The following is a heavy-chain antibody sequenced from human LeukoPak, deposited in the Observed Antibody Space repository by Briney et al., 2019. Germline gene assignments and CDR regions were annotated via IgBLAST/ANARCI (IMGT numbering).Heavy chain of an antibody. CDR3: AKGGYQLLLHYYYYGMDV. CDR2: ISGSGGST. CDR1: GFTFSSYA. D-gene: IGHD2-2*01. V-gene: IGHV3-23*01. Sequence: GGSLRLSCAASGFTFSSYAMSWVRQAPGKGLEWVSAISGSGGSTYYADSVKGRLTISRDNSKNTLYLQMNSLRAEDTAVYYCAKGGYQLLLHYYYYGMDVWGQGTTVTVSS. J-gene: IGHJ6*02.